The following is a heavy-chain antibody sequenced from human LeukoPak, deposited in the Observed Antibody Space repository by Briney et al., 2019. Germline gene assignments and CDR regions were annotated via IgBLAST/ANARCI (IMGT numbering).Heavy chain of an antibody. Sequence: IGYIYDSWNTNYNPSLKSRVTISIDTSKNQFSLNLTSVTAADTAVYYCARDQIGYGLDYWGQGTLVTVSS. D-gene: IGHD5-18*01. J-gene: IGHJ4*02. CDR2: IYDSWNT. CDR3: ARDQIGYGLDY. V-gene: IGHV4-59*01.